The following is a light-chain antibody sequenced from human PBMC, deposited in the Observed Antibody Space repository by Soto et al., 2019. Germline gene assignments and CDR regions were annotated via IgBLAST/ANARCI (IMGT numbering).Light chain of an antibody. Sequence: DIHMTQSPSTLSTSILDRVTITCRASQNITRWLAWYQQKPGKAPKLLTYQASTLESGVPSRFSGSGSGTEFSLTISSLQPDDFATYYCQQFKNYPLTFGGGTKVDIK. CDR2: QAS. CDR1: QNITRW. J-gene: IGKJ4*01. CDR3: QQFKNYPLT. V-gene: IGKV1-5*03.